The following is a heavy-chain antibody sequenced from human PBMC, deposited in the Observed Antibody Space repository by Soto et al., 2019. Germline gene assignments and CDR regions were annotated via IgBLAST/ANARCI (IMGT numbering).Heavy chain of an antibody. V-gene: IGHV4-4*07. CDR2: IYTSGST. Sequence: QVQLQESGPGLVKPSETLSLTCTVSGGSISSYYWSWIRQPAGKGLEWIGHIYTSGSTNYNPSLKSRVTMSVDTSKNQFSLKLSSVTAADTAVYYCASTLVVPGARGWFDPWGQGTLVTVSS. CDR3: ASTLVVPGARGWFDP. D-gene: IGHD2-2*01. J-gene: IGHJ5*02. CDR1: GGSISSYY.